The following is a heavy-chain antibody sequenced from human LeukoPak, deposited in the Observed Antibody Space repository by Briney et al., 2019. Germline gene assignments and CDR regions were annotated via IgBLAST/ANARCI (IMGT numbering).Heavy chain of an antibody. CDR2: ISAYNGNT. CDR3: ASRLGYCSGGSCFDY. CDR1: GYTFTSYG. Sequence: GASVKVSCKASGYTFTSYGISWVRQAPGQGLEWMGWISAYNGNTNYAQKLQGRVTMTTDTSTSTAYMELRSLRSDDTAVYYCASRLGYCSGGSCFDYWGQGTLVTVSS. V-gene: IGHV1-18*01. D-gene: IGHD2-15*01. J-gene: IGHJ4*02.